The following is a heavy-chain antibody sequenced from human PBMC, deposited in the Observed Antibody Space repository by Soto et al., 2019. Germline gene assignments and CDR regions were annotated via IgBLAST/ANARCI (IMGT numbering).Heavy chain of an antibody. J-gene: IGHJ4*02. D-gene: IGHD3-22*01. V-gene: IGHV3-23*01. CDR1: GFTFTSYA. Sequence: EVQLLQSGGGLVQPGGSLRLSCAASGFTFTSYAMSWVRQAPGKGLGWVSTISGTGGSTYYPDSVKGRFTISRDNSKNTVYLQMNSLRAEDAAVYYCAKEMTSGYYLFDYWGQGTLVTVSS. CDR2: ISGTGGST. CDR3: AKEMTSGYYLFDY.